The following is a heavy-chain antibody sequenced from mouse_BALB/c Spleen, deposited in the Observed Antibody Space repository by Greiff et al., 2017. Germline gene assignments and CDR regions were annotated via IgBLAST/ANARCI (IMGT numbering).Heavy chain of an antibody. CDR3: ARNYYGSSYYAMDY. CDR2: IYPGGGYT. CDR1: GYTFTNYW. J-gene: IGHJ4*01. V-gene: IGHV1-63*02. D-gene: IGHD1-1*01. Sequence: QVQLKESGAELVRPGTSVKISCKASGYTFTNYWLGWVKQRPGHGLEWIGDIYPGGGYTNYNEKFKGKATLTADTSSSTAYMQLSSLTSEDSAVYFCARNYYGSSYYAMDYWGQGTSVTVSS.